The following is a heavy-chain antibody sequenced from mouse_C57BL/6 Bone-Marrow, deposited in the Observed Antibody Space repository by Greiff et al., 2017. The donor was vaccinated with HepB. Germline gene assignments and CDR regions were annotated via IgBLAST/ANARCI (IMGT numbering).Heavy chain of an antibody. CDR1: GYTFTDYE. J-gene: IGHJ3*01. CDR3: TRNYGNYVASFAY. CDR2: IDPETGGT. V-gene: IGHV1-15*01. Sequence: QVQLQQPGAELVRPGASVTLSCKASGYTFTDYEMHWVKQTPVHGLEWIGAIDPETGGTAYNQKFKGKAILTADKSSSTAYMELRSLTSEDSAVYYCTRNYGNYVASFAYWGQGTLVTVSA. D-gene: IGHD2-1*01.